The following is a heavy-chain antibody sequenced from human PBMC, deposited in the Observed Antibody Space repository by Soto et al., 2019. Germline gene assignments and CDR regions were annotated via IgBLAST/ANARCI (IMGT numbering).Heavy chain of an antibody. CDR2: IYHSGST. CDR1: GDSISSSNW. D-gene: IGHD2-2*01. J-gene: IGHJ4*02. V-gene: IGHV4-4*02. CDR3: ARPDTSWFL. Sequence: QVQLQESGPGLVKPSGTLSLTCAVSGDSISSSNWWSWVRQPPGKGLEWIGDIYHSGSTNYNPSLKSRVTLSVDKSKNHFSLTLTSVTAADTAVYYCARPDTSWFLWGQGTLVTVSS.